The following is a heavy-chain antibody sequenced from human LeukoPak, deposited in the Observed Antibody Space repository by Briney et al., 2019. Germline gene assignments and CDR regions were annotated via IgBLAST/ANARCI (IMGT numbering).Heavy chain of an antibody. Sequence: PLETLSLTCTVSGGSISSYYWSWIRQPPGKGLEWIGYIYYSGSTNYNPSLKSRVTISVDTSKNQFSLKLSSVTAADTSVYYCASVGYYGSGSYYGFLDYWGQGTLVTVSS. J-gene: IGHJ4*02. CDR3: ASVGYYGSGSYYGFLDY. CDR1: GGSISSYY. CDR2: IYYSGST. D-gene: IGHD3-10*01. V-gene: IGHV4-59*01.